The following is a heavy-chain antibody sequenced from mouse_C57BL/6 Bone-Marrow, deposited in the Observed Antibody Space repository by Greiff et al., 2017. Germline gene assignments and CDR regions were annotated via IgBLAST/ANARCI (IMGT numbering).Heavy chain of an antibody. CDR3: VSNYVYYYAMDY. Sequence: VQLKQSGPELVKPGASVKISCKASGYSFTDYNMNWVKQSNGKSLEWIGVINPNYGTTSYNQKFKGKATLTVDKSSSTAYMQLNSLTSEDSAVYYCVSNYVYYYAMDYWGQGTSVTVSS. CDR2: INPNYGTT. J-gene: IGHJ4*01. D-gene: IGHD2-1*01. V-gene: IGHV1-39*01. CDR1: GYSFTDYN.